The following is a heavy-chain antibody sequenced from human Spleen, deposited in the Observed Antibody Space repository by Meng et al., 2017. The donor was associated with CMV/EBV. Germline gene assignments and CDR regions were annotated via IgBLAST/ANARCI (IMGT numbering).Heavy chain of an antibody. J-gene: IGHJ4*02. V-gene: IGHV1-2*02. CDR1: GYTFRGYY. D-gene: IGHD2/OR15-2a*01. Sequence: ASVKVSCKASGYTFRGYYVHWVRQAPGQGLEWMGYINPNSGGTVYAQKFQGRVTMTWDTSISTAYMDLSRLRSDDTAVYYCATFSSSWSTAVDVWGQGALVTVSS. CDR3: ATFSSSWSTAVDV. CDR2: INPNSGGT.